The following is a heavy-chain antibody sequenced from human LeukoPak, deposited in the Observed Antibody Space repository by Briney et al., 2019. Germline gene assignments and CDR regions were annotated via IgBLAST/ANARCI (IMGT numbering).Heavy chain of an antibody. Sequence: ASVKVSCKASGYTFTSYDINWVRQATGQGLEWMGWMNPNSGNTGYAQKLQGRVTMTTDTSTSTAYMELRSLRSDDTAVYYCARDWSGSYYKDAFDIWGQGTMVTVSS. CDR1: GYTFTSYD. CDR3: ARDWSGSYYKDAFDI. V-gene: IGHV1-8*02. D-gene: IGHD1-26*01. CDR2: MNPNSGNT. J-gene: IGHJ3*02.